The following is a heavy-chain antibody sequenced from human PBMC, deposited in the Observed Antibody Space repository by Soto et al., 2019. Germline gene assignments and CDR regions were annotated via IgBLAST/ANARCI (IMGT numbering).Heavy chain of an antibody. V-gene: IGHV4-59*08. J-gene: IGHJ4*02. CDR3: VRRWGDYFDY. Sequence: PSETLSLTCTVSGGSIGIYYWSWIRQPPGKGLEWIGYIYYSGSTNYNPSLKSRVTISVDTSKNQFSLKLSSVTAADTAVYYCVRRWGDYFDYWVQGTLVTVSS. D-gene: IGHD3-16*01. CDR2: IYYSGST. CDR1: GGSIGIYY.